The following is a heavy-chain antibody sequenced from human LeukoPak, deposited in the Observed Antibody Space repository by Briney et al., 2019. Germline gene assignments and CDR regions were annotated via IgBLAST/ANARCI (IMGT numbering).Heavy chain of an antibody. CDR2: ISSSSSYK. V-gene: IGHV3-21*01. Sequence: GGSLRLPCGASSFTLSIWRMHCVPEARLGALEGVSSISSSSSYKYYAASVKGRFTISRDNAKNSLYLQMNSLTAEDTAVYHCARDRYYGDYPELVDYWGQGTLVTVSS. D-gene: IGHD4-17*01. CDR1: SFTLSIWR. J-gene: IGHJ4*02. CDR3: ARDRYYGDYPELVDY.